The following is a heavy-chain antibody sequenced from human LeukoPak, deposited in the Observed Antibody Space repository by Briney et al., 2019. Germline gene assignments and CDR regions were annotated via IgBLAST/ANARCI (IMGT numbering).Heavy chain of an antibody. J-gene: IGHJ4*02. V-gene: IGHV4-34*01. CDR3: ARGTGLDY. CDR1: GGSFSGYY. CDR2: INHSGST. Sequence: SETLSLTCAVYGGSFSGYYWSWIRQPPGKGLEWIGEINHSGSTNYNPSLKSRVTISVDTSKNQFPLKLSSVTAAGTAVYYCARGTGLDYWGQGTLVTVSS.